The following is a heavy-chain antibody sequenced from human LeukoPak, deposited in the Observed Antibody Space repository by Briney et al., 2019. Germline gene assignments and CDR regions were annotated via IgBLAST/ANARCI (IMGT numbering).Heavy chain of an antibody. CDR3: ARGHSGYDTPDY. CDR1: GGSISSYY. J-gene: IGHJ4*02. D-gene: IGHD5-12*01. CDR2: IYYSGST. Sequence: SETLSLTSTVSGGSISSYYWSWIRQPPGKGLEWIGYIYYSGSTNYNPSLKSRVTISVDTSKNQFSLKLSSVTAADTAVYYCARGHSGYDTPDYWGQGTLVTVSS. V-gene: IGHV4-59*01.